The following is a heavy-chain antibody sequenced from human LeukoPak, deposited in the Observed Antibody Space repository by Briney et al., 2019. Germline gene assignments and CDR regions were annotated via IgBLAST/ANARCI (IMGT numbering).Heavy chain of an antibody. Sequence: PSETLSLTCTVSGCSISSYYWSWIRQPPGKGLEWIGYIYTSGSTNYNPSLKSRVTISVDTSKNQFSLKLSSVTAADTAVYYCARQWGPHYYARGAFDIWGQGTMVTVSS. CDR2: IYTSGST. CDR3: ARQWGPHYYARGAFDI. CDR1: GCSISSYY. J-gene: IGHJ3*02. V-gene: IGHV4-4*09. D-gene: IGHD3-22*01.